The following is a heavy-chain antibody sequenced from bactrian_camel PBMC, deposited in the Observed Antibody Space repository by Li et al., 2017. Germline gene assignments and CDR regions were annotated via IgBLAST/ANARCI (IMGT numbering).Heavy chain of an antibody. Sequence: VQLVESGGGLVQAGGSLRLSCVASGIALSRYSMSWVRQAPGKGLEWVSGINSGGSSTYYADSVKGRFTISRDNAKNTLYLQMNSLKPEDTAVYYCTAAGTTMTHILDNNYWGQGTQVTVS. CDR3: TAAGTTMTHILDNNY. CDR2: INSGGSST. V-gene: IGHV3S40*01. CDR1: GIALSRYS. J-gene: IGHJ4*01. D-gene: IGHD4*01.